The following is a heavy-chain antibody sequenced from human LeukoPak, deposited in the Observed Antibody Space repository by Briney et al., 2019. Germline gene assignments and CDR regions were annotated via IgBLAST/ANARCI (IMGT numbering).Heavy chain of an antibody. Sequence: PGRSLRLSCVASGFTFNNYGMHWVRQAPGKGLEWVAVISYDGSNEYYGDSVKGRFTISRENSENTLYLQMNSLGAEDTAVYYCAKDMDCSSINCLSTNYFDYWGQGTPVTVSS. V-gene: IGHV3-30*18. CDR2: ISYDGSNE. CDR1: GFTFNNYG. J-gene: IGHJ4*02. D-gene: IGHD2-2*01. CDR3: AKDMDCSSINCLSTNYFDY.